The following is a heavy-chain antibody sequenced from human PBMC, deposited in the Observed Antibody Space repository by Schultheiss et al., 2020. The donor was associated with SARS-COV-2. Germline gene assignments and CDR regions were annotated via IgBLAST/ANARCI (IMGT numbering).Heavy chain of an antibody. V-gene: IGHV4-34*01. CDR1: GGSFSDYY. D-gene: IGHD2-2*01. J-gene: IGHJ6*03. CDR3: ARVRYQLPYYYYYYMDV. CDR2: INHSGST. Sequence: SQTLSLTCAVYGGSFSDYYWSWIRQTPGKGLEWIGEINHSGSTNYNPSIKSRVTISVDTSKNQFSLKLSSVTAADTALYYCARVRYQLPYYYYYYMDVWGKGTTVTVSS.